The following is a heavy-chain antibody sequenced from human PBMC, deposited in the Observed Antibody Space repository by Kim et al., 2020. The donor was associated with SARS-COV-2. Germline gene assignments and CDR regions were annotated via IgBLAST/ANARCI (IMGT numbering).Heavy chain of an antibody. CDR2: SSK. CDR3: AKEEDAFDV. J-gene: IGHJ3*01. Sequence: SSKFYVDSVKGRFTISRDNSKNTLSLQMDSLGVEDTAVYFCAKEEDAFDVWGQGTVVTVSS. V-gene: IGHV3-30*02.